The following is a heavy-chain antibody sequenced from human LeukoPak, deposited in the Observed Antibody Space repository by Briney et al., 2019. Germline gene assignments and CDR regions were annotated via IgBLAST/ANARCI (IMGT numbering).Heavy chain of an antibody. CDR2: IYYSGST. D-gene: IGHD5-24*01. J-gene: IGHJ6*03. CDR3: AREGRYRYGYNEYHSYMDI. CDR1: GGSISTSNYY. V-gene: IGHV4-39*07. Sequence: KPSETLSLTCTVSGGSISTSNYYWGWIRQPPGKGLEWIGSIYYSGSTNYNPSLKSRVTISVDTSKNQFSLKLSSVTAAETAVYYCAREGRYRYGYNEYHSYMDIWGKGTTVTVSS.